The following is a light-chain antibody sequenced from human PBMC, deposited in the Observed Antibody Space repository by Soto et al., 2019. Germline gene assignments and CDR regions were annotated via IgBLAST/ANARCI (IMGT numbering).Light chain of an antibody. V-gene: IGKV3-15*01. CDR3: QQYGSSPIT. CDR2: GAS. J-gene: IGKJ5*01. CDR1: QSVSSD. Sequence: IVMTQSPATLSVSPGERATLSCRARQSVSSDLAWYQQKPGQAPRLLIYGASSRATGIPARFSGSGSGTDFTLTISRLQSEDFAVYYCQQYGSSPITFGQGTRLEIK.